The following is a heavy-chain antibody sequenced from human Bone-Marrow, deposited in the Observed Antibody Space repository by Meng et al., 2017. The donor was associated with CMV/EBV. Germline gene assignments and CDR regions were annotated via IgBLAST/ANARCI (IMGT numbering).Heavy chain of an antibody. J-gene: IGHJ6*02. CDR3: ARAASDSSGWYLGYYYYYGMDV. Sequence: SETLSLTCTVSGGSISSSSYYWGWIRQPPGKGLEWIGSIYYSGSTYYNPSLKSRVTISVDTSKNQFSLKLSSVTAADTAVYYCARAASDSSGWYLGYYYYYGMDVWGQGTTVTVSS. CDR1: GGSISSSSYY. CDR2: IYYSGST. D-gene: IGHD6-19*01. V-gene: IGHV4-39*01.